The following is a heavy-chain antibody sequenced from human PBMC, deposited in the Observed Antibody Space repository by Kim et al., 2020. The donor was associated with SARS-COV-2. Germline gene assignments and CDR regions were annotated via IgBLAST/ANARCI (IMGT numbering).Heavy chain of an antibody. J-gene: IGHJ4*02. D-gene: IGHD1-26*01. CDR2: IYHSGST. CDR1: GGSISSSDW. V-gene: IGHV4-4*02. Sequence: SETLSLTCAVSGGSISSSDWWSWVRQPPGKGLEWIGEIYHSGSTNYNPSLKSRVTISVDKSKNQFSLKLTSVTAADTAVYYCAANIVGATGFDYWGQGTLVTVSS. CDR3: AANIVGATGFDY.